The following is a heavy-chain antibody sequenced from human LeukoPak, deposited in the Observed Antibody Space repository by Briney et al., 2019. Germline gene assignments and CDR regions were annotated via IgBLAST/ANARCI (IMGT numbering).Heavy chain of an antibody. CDR1: GFTFSSYA. CDR2: ISYDGSNK. J-gene: IGHJ3*02. D-gene: IGHD2-15*01. V-gene: IGHV3-30-3*01. Sequence: GGSLRLSCAASGFTFSSYAMHWVRQAPGKGLEWVAVISYDGSNKYYADSVKGRFTISRDNSKNTLYLQMNSLRAEDTAVYYCARTVEAAADDAFDIWGQGTMVTVSS. CDR3: ARTVEAAADDAFDI.